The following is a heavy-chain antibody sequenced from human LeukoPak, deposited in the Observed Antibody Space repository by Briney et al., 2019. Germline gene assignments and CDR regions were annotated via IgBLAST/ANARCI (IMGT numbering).Heavy chain of an antibody. CDR3: AIRPATIQPDY. J-gene: IGHJ4*02. Sequence: GASVKVSCKASGYTFTSYYINWVRQAPGQGLEWMGWMNPNSGNTGYAQKFQGRVTMTRNTSISTAYMELSSLRSEDTAVYYCAIRPATIQPDYWGQGTLVTVSS. V-gene: IGHV1-8*01. D-gene: IGHD5-12*01. CDR2: MNPNSGNT. CDR1: GYTFTSYY.